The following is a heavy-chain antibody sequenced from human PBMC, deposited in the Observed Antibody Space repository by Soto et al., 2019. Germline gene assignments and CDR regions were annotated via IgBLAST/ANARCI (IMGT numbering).Heavy chain of an antibody. J-gene: IGHJ4*02. CDR3: ASSYDSSGYYGYFDY. D-gene: IGHD3-22*01. Sequence: PGGSLRLSCAASGFTFSSYSMNWVRQAPGKGLEWVSSISSSSSYIYYADSVKGRFTISRDNAKNSLYLQMNSLRAEDTAVYYCASSYDSSGYYGYFDYWGQGTLVTVSS. V-gene: IGHV3-21*01. CDR2: ISSSSSYI. CDR1: GFTFSSYS.